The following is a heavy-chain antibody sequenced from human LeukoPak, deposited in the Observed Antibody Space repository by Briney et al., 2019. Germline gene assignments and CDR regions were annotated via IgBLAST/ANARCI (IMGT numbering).Heavy chain of an antibody. Sequence: SQTLSLTCAISGDSVSSNNVAWNWIRQSPSRGLEWLGRTFHRSKWYFDYAESVKSRITIYPDTSKNQFSLQLKSVTPEDTAVYYCAQGWDLNSWGQGTLVTVSS. D-gene: IGHD1-26*01. J-gene: IGHJ4*02. CDR1: GDSVSSNNVA. CDR2: TFHRSKWYF. CDR3: AQGWDLNS. V-gene: IGHV6-1*01.